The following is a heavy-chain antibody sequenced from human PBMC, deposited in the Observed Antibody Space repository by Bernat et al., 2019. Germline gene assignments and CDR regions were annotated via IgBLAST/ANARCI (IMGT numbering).Heavy chain of an antibody. CDR1: GGSITSTSYY. CDR3: ARLRYSSNFRLEYYFDY. J-gene: IGHJ4*02. Sequence: QLQLQESGPGLVKPSETLSLTCTVSGGSITSTSYYWGWIRQPPGKALGWMGKIYYIGSTYYTPSLKSRVTMSVDTSKNQFSLKLSSVTAADTAVYYCARLRYSSNFRLEYYFDYWGQGTLVTVSS. V-gene: IGHV4-39*01. D-gene: IGHD5-12*01. CDR2: IYYIGST.